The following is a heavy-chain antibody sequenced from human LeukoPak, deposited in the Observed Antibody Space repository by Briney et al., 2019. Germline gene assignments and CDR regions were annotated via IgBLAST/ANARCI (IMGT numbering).Heavy chain of an antibody. CDR3: ARDSDYYYDSSGYYGPWFDP. CDR2: IIPIFGTA. J-gene: IGHJ5*02. CDR1: GYTFTGYY. V-gene: IGHV1-69*05. Sequence: SVKVSCKASGYTFTGYYMHWVRQAPGQGLEWMGGIIPIFGTANYAQKFQGRVTITTDESTSTAYMELSSLRSEDTAVYYCARDSDYYYDSSGYYGPWFDPWGRGTLVTVSS. D-gene: IGHD3-22*01.